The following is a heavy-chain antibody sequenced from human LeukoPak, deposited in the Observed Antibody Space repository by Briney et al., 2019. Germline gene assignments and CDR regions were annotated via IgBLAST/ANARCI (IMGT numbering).Heavy chain of an antibody. D-gene: IGHD2-2*01. Sequence: SQTLSLTCAVSGGSISSGGYSWSWIRQPPGKGLEWIGYIYHSGSTYYNPSLKSRVTKSVDRSKNQFSLKLSSVTAADTAVYYCAREDCSSTSCSIGAFDIWGQGTMVTVSS. CDR2: IYHSGST. CDR3: AREDCSSTSCSIGAFDI. J-gene: IGHJ3*02. CDR1: GGSISSGGYS. V-gene: IGHV4-30-2*01.